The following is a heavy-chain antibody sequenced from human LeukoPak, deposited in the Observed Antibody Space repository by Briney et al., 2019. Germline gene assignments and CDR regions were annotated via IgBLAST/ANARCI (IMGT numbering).Heavy chain of an antibody. CDR3: ARSLTGSGWPFYFDY. J-gene: IGHJ4*02. CDR1: GYTFTSYG. D-gene: IGHD6-19*01. Sequence: ASVKVSCKASGYTFTSYGISWVRQAPGQGLEWMGWISAYNGNTNYAQKIQGRVTMTTDTSTSTAYMELRSLRSDDTAVYYCARSLTGSGWPFYFDYWGQGTLVTVSS. CDR2: ISAYNGNT. V-gene: IGHV1-18*04.